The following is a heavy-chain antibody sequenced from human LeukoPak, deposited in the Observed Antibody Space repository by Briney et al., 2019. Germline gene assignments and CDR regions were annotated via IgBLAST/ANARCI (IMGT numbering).Heavy chain of an antibody. CDR3: ARESLDY. J-gene: IGHJ4*02. V-gene: IGHV3-30*01. Sequence: GGSLRLSCAASGFTFCSHAMHWGRQAPAKGLEWVAAISSDGSNRYYVDCVKGRFTISRDNPKNTLYLQMNSLRAEDTAVYYCARESLDYWGQRTLVTVSS. CDR2: ISSDGSNR. CDR1: GFTFCSHA.